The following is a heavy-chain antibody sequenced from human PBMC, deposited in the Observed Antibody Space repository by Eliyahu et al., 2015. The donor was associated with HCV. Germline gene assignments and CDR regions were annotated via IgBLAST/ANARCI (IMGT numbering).Heavy chain of an antibody. V-gene: IGHV3-7*03. CDR2: IKEEGSAK. CDR1: VFTFSSYW. CDR3: ARGDYSDTGGYYHDAFDI. Sequence: EVQLVESGGGLVQPGGSLRLSCAASVFTFSSYWXSWVRQAPGKGLGWVANIKEEGSAKFYVDSVKGRFTISRDNAKNSLYLQMNSLRAEDTAVYYCARGDYSDTGGYYHDAFDIWGQGTMVTVSS. D-gene: IGHD3-22*01. J-gene: IGHJ3*02.